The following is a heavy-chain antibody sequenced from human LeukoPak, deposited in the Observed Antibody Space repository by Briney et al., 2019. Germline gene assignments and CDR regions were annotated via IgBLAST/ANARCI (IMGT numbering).Heavy chain of an antibody. Sequence: GESLKISCQGSGYSFTSYWIGWVRQMPGKGLEWMGIIYPGDSDTRYSPSFQGQVTISADKSISTAYLQWTSLEASDTAMYYCARELTRTYAFDIWGQGTMVTVSS. J-gene: IGHJ3*02. CDR2: IYPGDSDT. D-gene: IGHD3-10*01. CDR1: GYSFTSYW. CDR3: ARELTRTYAFDI. V-gene: IGHV5-51*01.